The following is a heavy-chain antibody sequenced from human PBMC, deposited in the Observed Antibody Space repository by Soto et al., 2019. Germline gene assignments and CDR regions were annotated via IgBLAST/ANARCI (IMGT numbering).Heavy chain of an antibody. D-gene: IGHD6-13*01. V-gene: IGHV3-30*18. Sequence: QVQLVESGGDVVQPGRSLRLSCAASGFTFSSYGIHWVRQAPGKGLEWVAFISYDGSYKYYADSVKGRFTISRDNSKNMLYLQMNRLRVEDTAVYYCAKQIAAADPDCWGQGTLVTVSS. CDR1: GFTFSSYG. J-gene: IGHJ4*02. CDR3: AKQIAAADPDC. CDR2: ISYDGSYK.